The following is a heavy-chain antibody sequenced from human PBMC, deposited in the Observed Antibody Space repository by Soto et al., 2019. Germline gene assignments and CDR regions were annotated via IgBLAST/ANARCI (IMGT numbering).Heavy chain of an antibody. V-gene: IGHV4-39*01. CDR2: LYYTGTT. Sequence: SETLSLTCSVSGGSIGSSSYYFGWIRQPPGKGLEWIGSLYYTGTTYYNSSLKSRVTISADKSQNQFSLRLSSVTAADTAVYYCGAYCSRPYCYEWFDLFGQGTLVTVSS. J-gene: IGHJ5*02. D-gene: IGHD2-2*01. CDR1: GGSIGSSSYY. CDR3: GAYCSRPYCYEWFDL.